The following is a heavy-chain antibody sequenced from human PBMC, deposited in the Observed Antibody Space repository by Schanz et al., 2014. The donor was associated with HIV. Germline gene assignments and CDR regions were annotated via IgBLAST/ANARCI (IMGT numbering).Heavy chain of an antibody. V-gene: IGHV1-8*01. CDR2: MNPNSGNT. Sequence: QVQLVQSGAEVKKPGASVKVSCKASGYTFTSYDINWVRQATGQGLEWMGWMNPNSGNTGYAQKFQGRVTMTRNTSISTAYMELSSLRSEDTAVYYCARGALYYYDSTGYYHLDYWGQGTLVTVSS. CDR3: ARGALYYYDSTGYYHLDY. CDR1: GYTFTSYD. J-gene: IGHJ4*02. D-gene: IGHD3-22*01.